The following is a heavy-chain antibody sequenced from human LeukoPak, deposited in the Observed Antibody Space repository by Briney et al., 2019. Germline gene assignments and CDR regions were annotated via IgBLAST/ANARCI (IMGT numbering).Heavy chain of an antibody. Sequence: GGSLRLSCAPSGFTFSRHGMHWVRQAPGKGLEWVAVISYDGSNKYYADSVKGRFTISRDNSKNTLYLRMNSLRAEDTAVYYCAKDADGGFDYWGQGTLVTVSS. CDR2: ISYDGSNK. J-gene: IGHJ4*02. V-gene: IGHV3-30*18. CDR1: GFTFSRHG. CDR3: AKDADGGFDY.